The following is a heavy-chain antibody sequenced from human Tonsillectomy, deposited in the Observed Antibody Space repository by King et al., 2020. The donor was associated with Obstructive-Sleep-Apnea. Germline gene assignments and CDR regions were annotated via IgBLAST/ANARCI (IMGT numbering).Heavy chain of an antibody. CDR2: IYHSGST. D-gene: IGHD3-3*01. V-gene: IGHV4-38-2*02. J-gene: IGHJ4*02. Sequence: VQLQESGPGLVKPSEPLSLTCTVSGYSIRSGYYWGWIRQPPGTGLEWIGSIYHSGSTYYNPSLKSRVTIPVDTSKNQFSLKLSAVPAADTAVYYCARREYDFWSGYYRPVPNYVDYWGQGTLVTVSS. CDR1: GYSIRSGYY. CDR3: ARREYDFWSGYYRPVPNYVDY.